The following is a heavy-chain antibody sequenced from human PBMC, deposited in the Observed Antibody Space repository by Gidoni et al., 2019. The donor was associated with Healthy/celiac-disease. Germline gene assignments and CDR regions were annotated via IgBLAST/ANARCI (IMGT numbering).Heavy chain of an antibody. CDR2: IGTAGDT. D-gene: IGHD2-2*01. J-gene: IGHJ3*02. Sequence: EVQLVESGGGLVQPGGSLRLSCAASGFTFSSYDMHWVRQATGKGLEGVSAIGTAGDTYYPGSVKGRFTISRENAKNSLYLQMNSLRAGDTAVYYCARGTRGGYCSSTSCSDHDAFDIWGQGTMVTVSS. CDR3: ARGTRGGYCSSTSCSDHDAFDI. V-gene: IGHV3-13*01. CDR1: GFTFSSYD.